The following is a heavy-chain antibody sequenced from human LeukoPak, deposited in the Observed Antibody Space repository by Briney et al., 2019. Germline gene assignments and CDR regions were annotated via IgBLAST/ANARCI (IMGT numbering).Heavy chain of an antibody. Sequence: ASVTVSCKASGYTFTGYYMHWVRQAPGQGLEWMGWINPNSGGTNYAQKFQGRVTMTRDTSISTAYMELSRLRSDDTAVYYCARGTIGYSYGQAYYFDYWGQGTLVTVSS. J-gene: IGHJ4*02. CDR3: ARGTIGYSYGQAYYFDY. D-gene: IGHD5-18*01. CDR2: INPNSGGT. V-gene: IGHV1-2*02. CDR1: GYTFTGYY.